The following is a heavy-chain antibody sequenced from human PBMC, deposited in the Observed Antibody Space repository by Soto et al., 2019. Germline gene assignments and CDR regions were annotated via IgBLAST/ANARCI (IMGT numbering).Heavy chain of an antibody. Sequence: QVQLVQSGAEVKKPGASVKVSCKASGYTFTSYGISWVRQAPGQGLEWMGWISAYNGNTNYAQKLQGRVTMTTDTTTSTAYMELRSLRSGDTAVYYCARETALGYCISTSCYLNWFDPWGQGTLVTVSS. D-gene: IGHD2-2*01. J-gene: IGHJ5*02. CDR1: GYTFTSYG. V-gene: IGHV1-18*01. CDR3: ARETALGYCISTSCYLNWFDP. CDR2: ISAYNGNT.